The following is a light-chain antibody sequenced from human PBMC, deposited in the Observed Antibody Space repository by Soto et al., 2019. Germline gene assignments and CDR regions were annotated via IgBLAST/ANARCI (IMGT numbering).Light chain of an antibody. Sequence: QSVLTQPPSASGTPGPRVTISCSGSSSNIGSNTVSWYQQLPGTAPKLLIYSNNQRPSGVPDRFSGSKSGTSASLAISGLQSEDEADYYCAAWDDSLNGYYVFGTGTKVTVL. CDR1: SSNIGSNT. CDR3: AAWDDSLNGYYV. V-gene: IGLV1-44*01. J-gene: IGLJ1*01. CDR2: SNN.